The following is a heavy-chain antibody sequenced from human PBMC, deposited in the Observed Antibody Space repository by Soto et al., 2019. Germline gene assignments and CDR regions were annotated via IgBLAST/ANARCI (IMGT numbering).Heavy chain of an antibody. J-gene: IGHJ1*01. Sequence: QVQLVQSGAEVKKPGASVKVSCKASGYTFTSYGISWVRQAPGQGLEWMGWISAYNGNTNYAQKLQGRVTMTTDTSTSTAYMELRSLRSDDTAVYYCAKSLEVAAAGPPEYFQHWGQGTLVTVSS. D-gene: IGHD6-13*01. V-gene: IGHV1-18*01. CDR1: GYTFTSYG. CDR2: ISAYNGNT. CDR3: AKSLEVAAAGPPEYFQH.